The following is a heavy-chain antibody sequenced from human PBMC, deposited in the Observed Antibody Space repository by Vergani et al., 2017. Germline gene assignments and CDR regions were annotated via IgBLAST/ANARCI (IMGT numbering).Heavy chain of an antibody. CDR1: GGSISSSSHF. D-gene: IGHD3-16*01. V-gene: IGHV4-39*01. CDR2: IYYTGSA. J-gene: IGHJ6*02. CDR3: ARHDSGHYDASYYGLDV. Sequence: QLQSHKSGPGLVKPSETLSLTCTLSGGSISSSSHFWGWLRQTPGKGLEWIGSIYYTGSAYYNPSLKSRVSISVDASKNQFSLKLSSVTAADSAVYYCARHDSGHYDASYYGLDVWGQGTTVTVSS.